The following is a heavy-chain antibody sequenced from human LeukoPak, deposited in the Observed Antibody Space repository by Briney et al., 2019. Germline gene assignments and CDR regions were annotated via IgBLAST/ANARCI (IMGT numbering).Heavy chain of an antibody. Sequence: SETLSLTCTCSVGSTSSYYWGWIRQPPGKGLEWIGHISYSWSTYYTPSLNTQATMSADTSKNPLSLRLVSVTAADTAVYYCARQGYCSGGTCYALFGPWGQGTLVIVSS. D-gene: IGHD2-15*01. V-gene: IGHV4-59*08. CDR2: ISYSWST. CDR1: VGSTSSYY. CDR3: ARQGYCSGGTCYALFGP. J-gene: IGHJ5*02.